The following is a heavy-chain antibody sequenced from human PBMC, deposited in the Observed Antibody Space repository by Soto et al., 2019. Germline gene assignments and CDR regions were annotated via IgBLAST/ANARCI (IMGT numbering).Heavy chain of an antibody. V-gene: IGHV4-31*03. D-gene: IGHD3-10*01. CDR1: GGSISSDGFY. Sequence: QVQLRESGPGLVKPSQTLSLTCTVSGGSISSDGFYWSWIRQHPGKGLEWIGYIYNSGSTYYNPSLKSRVTISVDTSKSQFSLKLSSVTAADTAVYFCASSTLIDYYGSENYFDCWGRGTLVTVSS. J-gene: IGHJ4*02. CDR3: ASSTLIDYYGSENYFDC. CDR2: IYNSGST.